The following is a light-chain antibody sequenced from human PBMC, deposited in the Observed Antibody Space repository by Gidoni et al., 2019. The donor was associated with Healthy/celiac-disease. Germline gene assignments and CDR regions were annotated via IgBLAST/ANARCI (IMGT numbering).Light chain of an antibody. CDR3: QVWDSSTAV. V-gene: IGLV3-9*01. Sequence: SYELTQPLSFSVALGQTARLTRGGNNIGSKNVHWYQQKPGQAPGLVIYRDSNRPSGIPERFSGSNSGNTATLTISRAQAGDEADDYCQVWDSSTAVFGGGTKLTVL. J-gene: IGLJ2*01. CDR1: NIGSKN. CDR2: RDS.